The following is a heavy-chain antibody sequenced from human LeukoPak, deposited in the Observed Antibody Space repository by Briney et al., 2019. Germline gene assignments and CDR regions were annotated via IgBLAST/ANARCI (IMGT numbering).Heavy chain of an antibody. J-gene: IGHJ4*02. D-gene: IGHD6-19*01. V-gene: IGHV3-30*04. CDR2: ISYDGSNK. CDR3: ARVTGHSSGWYPDY. CDR1: GFTFSSYA. Sequence: PGGSLRLSCAASGFTFSSYAMHWVRQAPGKGLEWVAVISYDGSNKYYADSVKGRFTISRDNSKNTLYLQMNSLRAEDTAVYYCARVTGHSSGWYPDYWGQGTLVTVSS.